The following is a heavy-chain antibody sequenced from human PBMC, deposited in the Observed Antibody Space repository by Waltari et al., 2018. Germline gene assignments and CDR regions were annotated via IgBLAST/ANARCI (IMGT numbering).Heavy chain of an antibody. D-gene: IGHD3-3*01. V-gene: IGHV2-5*02. CDR1: GFSLTTSGMA. Sequence: QITLKESGPTLVQPTQTLTLTCTFSGFSLTTSGMAVGWIRQPPGKALEWLALIFWDNDIRYSPSLRSRLTITKDTSRNQVVLTVSNMDPVDTGTYYCAHGLWSGTFSLDYWGQGTLVTVSS. CDR2: IFWDNDI. CDR3: AHGLWSGTFSLDY. J-gene: IGHJ4*02.